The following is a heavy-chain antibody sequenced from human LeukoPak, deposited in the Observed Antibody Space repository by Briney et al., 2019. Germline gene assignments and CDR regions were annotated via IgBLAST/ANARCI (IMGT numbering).Heavy chain of an antibody. Sequence: GGSQRFSCAASGFTFITYWMHWVRQAPGKGLVWVSSINSDGSTTTYADSVKGRFTISRDNAKNMVYLQMNSLRAEDTAVYYCAKEDGNYGSGRYYYFDYWGQGTLVTVSS. CDR1: GFTFITYW. V-gene: IGHV3-74*01. D-gene: IGHD3-10*01. CDR2: INSDGSTT. CDR3: AKEDGNYGSGRYYYFDY. J-gene: IGHJ4*02.